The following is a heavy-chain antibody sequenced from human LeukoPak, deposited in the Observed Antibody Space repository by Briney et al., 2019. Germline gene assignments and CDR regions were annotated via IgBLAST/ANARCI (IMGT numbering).Heavy chain of an antibody. V-gene: IGHV4-59*01. Sequence: SETLSLTCSVSGGSISSYYWSWIRQSPGKGLEWIGYIYDSVNTNYNPSLESRVTISVDTSKKQFSLKLTSVTAADTAVYYCARVRRYYDSSGYPSRLFDYWGQGTLVTVSS. CDR2: IYDSVNT. CDR1: GGSISSYY. J-gene: IGHJ4*02. CDR3: ARVRRYYDSSGYPSRLFDY. D-gene: IGHD3-22*01.